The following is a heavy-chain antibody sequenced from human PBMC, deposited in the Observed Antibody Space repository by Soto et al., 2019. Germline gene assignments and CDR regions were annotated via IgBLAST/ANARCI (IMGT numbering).Heavy chain of an antibody. V-gene: IGHV4-39*01. CDR2: FDYGGST. CDR1: GGSITSNNYY. CDR3: ARHHHNARYDF. J-gene: IGHJ4*02. Sequence: SETLSLTCSVSGGSITSNNYYGAWIRQPPGKGLEWIGSFDYGGSTYYTPSLKSRVTISVDTSKNQFSLKLSSVTAADTAVYYCARHHHNARYDFWGQGTLVTVSS. D-gene: IGHD1-1*01.